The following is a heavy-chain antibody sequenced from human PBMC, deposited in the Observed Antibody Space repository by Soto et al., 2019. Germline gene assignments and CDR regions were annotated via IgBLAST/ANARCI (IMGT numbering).Heavy chain of an antibody. V-gene: IGHV3-21*01. J-gene: IGHJ3*02. Sequence: GGSLRLSCAASGFTFSSYSMNWVRQAPGKGLEWVSSISSSSYIYYADSVKGRFTISRDNAKNSLYLQMNSLRAEDTAVYYCARDWIIVGAHPVFAFDIWGQGTMVTVSS. CDR1: GFTFSSYS. CDR3: ARDWIIVGAHPVFAFDI. CDR2: ISSSSYI. D-gene: IGHD1-26*01.